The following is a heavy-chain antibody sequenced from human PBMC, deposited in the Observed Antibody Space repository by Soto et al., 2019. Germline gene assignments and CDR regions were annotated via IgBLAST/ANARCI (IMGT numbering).Heavy chain of an antibody. Sequence: GGSLRLSCAASGFTFSSYSMNWVRQAPGKGLEWVSSISSSSSYIYYADSVKGRFTISRDNAKNSLYLQMNSLRAEDTAVYYCARVLHPPNPGDYYYYGMDVWGQGTTVTVSS. CDR3: ARVLHPPNPGDYYYYGMDV. J-gene: IGHJ6*02. CDR2: ISSSSSYI. V-gene: IGHV3-21*01. CDR1: GFTFSSYS. D-gene: IGHD3-10*01.